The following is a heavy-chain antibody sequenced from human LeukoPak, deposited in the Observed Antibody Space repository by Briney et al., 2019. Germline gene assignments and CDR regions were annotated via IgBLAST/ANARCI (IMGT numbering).Heavy chain of an antibody. J-gene: IGHJ4*02. Sequence: GGSLRLSCVASGFTFSSYAMNWVRQAPGKGLEWVSAISRSDGSAYYADSVKGRSTISRDNSKNTVYLQMNSLRAEDTAVYYCAKTLHYGHFGKFDSWGQGILVTVSS. V-gene: IGHV3-23*01. CDR2: ISRSDGSA. D-gene: IGHD4-17*01. CDR3: AKTLHYGHFGKFDS. CDR1: GFTFSSYA.